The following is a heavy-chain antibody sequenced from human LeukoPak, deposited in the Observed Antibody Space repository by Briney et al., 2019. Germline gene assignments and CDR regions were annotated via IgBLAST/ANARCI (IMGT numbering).Heavy chain of an antibody. V-gene: IGHV4-34*01. J-gene: IGHJ4*02. Sequence: KPGGSLRLSCAASGFTFSSYSMNWVRQAPGKGLEWIGEIDHNGITHYNPSLKSRVAMSVDTTRKRFSLTLTSENAADTAVYYCARGGGGAKAFYYDYWGQGSLVTVSS. CDR2: IDHNGIT. CDR3: ARGGGGAKAFYYDY. D-gene: IGHD1-26*01. CDR1: GFTFSSYS.